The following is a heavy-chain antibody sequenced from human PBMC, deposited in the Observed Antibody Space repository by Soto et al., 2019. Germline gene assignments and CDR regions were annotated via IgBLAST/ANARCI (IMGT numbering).Heavy chain of an antibody. CDR3: ASLKPEEPEYSSSSYGMDV. J-gene: IGHJ6*02. D-gene: IGHD6-6*01. V-gene: IGHV1-69*12. Sequence: QVQLVQSGAEVKKPGSSVKVSCKASGGTFSSYAISWVRQAPGQGLEWMGGIIPIFGTANYAQKFQGRVTITADESTSTAYMGLSSLRSEDTAVYYCASLKPEEPEYSSSSYGMDVWGQGTTVTVSS. CDR2: IIPIFGTA. CDR1: GGTFSSYA.